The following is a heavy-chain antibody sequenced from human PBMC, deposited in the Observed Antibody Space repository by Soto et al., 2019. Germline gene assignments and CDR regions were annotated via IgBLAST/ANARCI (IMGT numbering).Heavy chain of an antibody. Sequence: GGSLRLSCAASGFTFSNYAMNWVRQAPGKGLEWVSGISSSDSSTYYADSVKGRFTISRDNAKNSLYLQMNSLRAEDTAVYYCARDQDWGQGTMVTVSS. CDR1: GFTFSNYA. V-gene: IGHV3-48*04. J-gene: IGHJ3*01. CDR2: ISSSDSST. CDR3: ARDQD.